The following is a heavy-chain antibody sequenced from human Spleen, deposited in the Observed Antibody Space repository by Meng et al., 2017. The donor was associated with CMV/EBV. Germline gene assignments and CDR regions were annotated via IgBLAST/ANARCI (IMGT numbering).Heavy chain of an antibody. CDR3: AKDGGVATRRGEGFDN. D-gene: IGHD6-6*01. CDR2: IDPSGGRT. V-gene: IGHV1-46*01. CDR1: GYIFTSYQ. J-gene: IGHJ4*02. Sequence: ASVKVSCKASGYIFTSYQMHWVRQAPGQGLEWMGIIDPSGGRTTYAQKFQDRVTMTRDTSTSTMYMELSSLRSEDTAVYYCAKDGGVATRRGEGFDNWGQGTLVTVSS.